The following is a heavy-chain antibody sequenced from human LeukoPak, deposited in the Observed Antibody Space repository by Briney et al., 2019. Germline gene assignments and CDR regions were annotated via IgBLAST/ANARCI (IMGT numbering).Heavy chain of an antibody. Sequence: ASVKVSCKASGYTFTSYGISWVRQAPGQGLEWMGWISAYNGNTNYAQKLQGRVTMTTDTSTSTAYMELRSLRSDDTAVYYCARAARPYYDCVWGSYPKNWFDPWGQGTLVTVFS. V-gene: IGHV1-18*01. CDR3: ARAARPYYDCVWGSYPKNWFDP. D-gene: IGHD3-16*02. CDR2: ISAYNGNT. J-gene: IGHJ5*02. CDR1: GYTFTSYG.